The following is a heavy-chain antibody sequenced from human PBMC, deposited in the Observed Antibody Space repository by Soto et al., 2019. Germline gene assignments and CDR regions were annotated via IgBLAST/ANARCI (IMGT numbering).Heavy chain of an antibody. CDR3: ARDSIIGTSYSDY. CDR1: SGSINSFY. CDR2: IHCMGTP. J-gene: IGHJ4*02. D-gene: IGHD1-7*01. Sequence: SETLSLTCTVSSGSINSFYCAWMRQPAGEGREWIGRIHCMGTPTYHPSLSSRVTMSVDQSKNQFSLGLTSVTAADTAVYYCARDSIIGTSYSDYWGQGIMVTVSS. V-gene: IGHV4-4*07.